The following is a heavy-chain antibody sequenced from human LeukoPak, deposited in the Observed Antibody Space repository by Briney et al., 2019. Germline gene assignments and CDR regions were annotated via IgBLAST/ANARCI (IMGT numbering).Heavy chain of an antibody. CDR1: GFSFSRYW. CDR2: IKQDGSEI. Sequence: GGSLRLSCAASGFSFSRYWMSWVRQAAGKGLEWVANIKQDGSEIDYVDSLKGRFTISRDNAKNAVYLQMNSLRAQDTGVYYCARIGYSSSSSDYWGQGTLVTVSS. CDR3: ARIGYSSSSSDY. D-gene: IGHD6-6*01. J-gene: IGHJ4*02. V-gene: IGHV3-7*01.